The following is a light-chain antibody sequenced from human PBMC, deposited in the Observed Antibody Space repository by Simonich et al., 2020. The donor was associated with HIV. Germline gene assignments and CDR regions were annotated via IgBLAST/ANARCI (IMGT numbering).Light chain of an antibody. J-gene: IGKJ3*01. CDR2: LGS. Sequence: DIVLTQSPLSLPVTPGEPASISCRSSQILLHSNGYNYLDWYLQKPGQSPQLLIHLGSNRAAGVPDRFSGSGSGTDFTLKISRVEAEDVGVYYCLQSIQLPRTFGPGTKVDIK. V-gene: IGKV2-28*01. CDR3: LQSIQLPRT. CDR1: QILLHSNGYNY.